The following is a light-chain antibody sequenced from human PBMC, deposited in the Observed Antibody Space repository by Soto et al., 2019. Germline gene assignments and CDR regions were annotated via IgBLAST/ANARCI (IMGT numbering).Light chain of an antibody. CDR1: QSVSSN. J-gene: IGKJ5*01. CDR2: GAS. Sequence: PGERATLSCRASQSVSSNLAWYQQKPGQAPRLLIYGASTRATGIPARFSGSGSGTEFTLTISSLQSEDFAVYYCQQYYNWPPITFGQGTRLEIK. CDR3: QQYYNWPPIT. V-gene: IGKV3-15*01.